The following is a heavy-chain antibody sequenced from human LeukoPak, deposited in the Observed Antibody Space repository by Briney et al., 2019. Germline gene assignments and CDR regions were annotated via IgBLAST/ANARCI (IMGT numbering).Heavy chain of an antibody. Sequence: ASETLSLTCAVYGGSFSGYYWSWIRQPPGKGLEWIGEINHSGSTNYNPSLKSRVTISVDTSKNQFSLKLSSVTAADTAVYYCARTRRITMVRGVITDYYYYMDVWGKGTTVTVSS. J-gene: IGHJ6*03. D-gene: IGHD3-10*01. V-gene: IGHV4-34*01. CDR1: GGSFSGYY. CDR2: INHSGST. CDR3: ARTRRITMVRGVITDYYYYMDV.